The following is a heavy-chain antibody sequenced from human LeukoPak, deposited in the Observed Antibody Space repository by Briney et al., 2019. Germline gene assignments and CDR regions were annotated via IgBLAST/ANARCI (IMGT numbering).Heavy chain of an antibody. CDR1: GFTFSSYW. J-gene: IGHJ4*02. CDR2: IKEDGSEK. D-gene: IGHD4-23*01. CDR3: ARDYGGNSVY. V-gene: IGHV3-7*01. Sequence: GGSLRLSCAASGFTFSSYWMSWVRQAPGKGLKWVANIKEDGSEKYYVDSVKGRFTISRDNAKNSLYLQMNSLRAEDTAMYYCARDYGGNSVYWGQGTLVTVSS.